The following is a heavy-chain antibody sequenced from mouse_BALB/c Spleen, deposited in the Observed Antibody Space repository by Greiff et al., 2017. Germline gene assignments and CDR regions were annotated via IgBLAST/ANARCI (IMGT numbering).Heavy chain of an antibody. Sequence: EVNVVESGGGLVKPGGSLKLSCAASGFTFSSYAMSWVRQTPEKRLEWVASISSGGSTYYPDSVKGRFTISRDNARNILYLQMSSLRSEDTAMYYCARGQGTTVVATDAMDYWGQGTSVTVSS. D-gene: IGHD1-1*01. CDR1: GFTFSSYA. J-gene: IGHJ4*01. CDR3: ARGQGTTVVATDAMDY. CDR2: ISSGGST. V-gene: IGHV5-6-5*01.